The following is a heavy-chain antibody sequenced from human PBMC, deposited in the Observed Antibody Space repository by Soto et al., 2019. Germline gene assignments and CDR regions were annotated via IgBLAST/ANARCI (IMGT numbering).Heavy chain of an antibody. V-gene: IGHV1-8*01. D-gene: IGHD3-16*02. J-gene: IGHJ3*02. CDR1: GYTFTSYD. CDR3: AREQIDYDYIWGSYRSRDAFDI. Sequence: ASVKVSCKASGYTFTSYDINWVRQATGQGLEWMGWMNPNSGNTGYAQKFQGRVTMTRNTSISTAYMELSSLRSEDTAVYYCAREQIDYDYIWGSYRSRDAFDIWGQGTMVTVSS. CDR2: MNPNSGNT.